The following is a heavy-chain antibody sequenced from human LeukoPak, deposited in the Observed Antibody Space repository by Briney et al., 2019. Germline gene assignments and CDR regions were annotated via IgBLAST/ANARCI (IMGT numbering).Heavy chain of an antibody. CDR2: IYYSGSP. Sequence: SETLSLTCTVSGGSISNYYWSWIRQPPGKGLEWIGFIYYSGSPTYNPSLKSRVTISMDTSKNQFSLHLSSVTTADTAMYYCARAILDSSTLNSWGQGTLVTVSS. J-gene: IGHJ4*02. V-gene: IGHV4-59*01. CDR1: GGSISNYY. CDR3: ARAILDSSTLNS. D-gene: IGHD3-22*01.